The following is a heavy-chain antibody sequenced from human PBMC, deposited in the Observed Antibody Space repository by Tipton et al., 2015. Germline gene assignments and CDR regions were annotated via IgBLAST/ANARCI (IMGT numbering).Heavy chain of an antibody. CDR2: VYSSGKS. Sequence: TLSLTCTVSGASISSRSWSWIRQAAGKGLEWIGRVYSSGKSDSNPSFRSRVIISLDRSMNQFSLRLSSVTAADTALYYCARESYNEGWYADSWGQGTLVTVSS. CDR1: GASISSRS. D-gene: IGHD6-19*01. CDR3: ARESYNEGWYADS. V-gene: IGHV4-61*02. J-gene: IGHJ4*02.